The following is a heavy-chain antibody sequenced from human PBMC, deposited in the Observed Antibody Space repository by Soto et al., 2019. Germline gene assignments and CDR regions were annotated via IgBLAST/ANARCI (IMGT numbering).Heavy chain of an antibody. CDR2: ITFSGNTV. CDR3: ARVSWREKYGMDV. J-gene: IGHJ6*02. V-gene: IGHV3-11*01. CDR1: GFTFSDSY. Sequence: AGGSLRLSCAASGFTFSDSYMSWIRQPPGKGLEWISYITFSGNTVYYADSLKGRFTISRDNAKNSLYLQMNRLRAEDPAVYYCARVSWREKYGMDVWGQGTRVTVSS.